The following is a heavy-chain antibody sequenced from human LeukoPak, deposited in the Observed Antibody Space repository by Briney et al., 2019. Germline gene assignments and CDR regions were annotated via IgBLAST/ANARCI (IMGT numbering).Heavy chain of an antibody. Sequence: ASVTVSCKVSGYTLTELSMHWVRQAPGKGLEWMGGFDPEDGETIYAQKFQGRVTMTEDTSTDTAYMELSSLRSEDTAVYYCATGPITLDGQWLVWVYWGQGTLVTVSS. CDR2: FDPEDGET. CDR1: GYTLTELS. V-gene: IGHV1-24*01. D-gene: IGHD6-19*01. J-gene: IGHJ4*02. CDR3: ATGPITLDGQWLVWVY.